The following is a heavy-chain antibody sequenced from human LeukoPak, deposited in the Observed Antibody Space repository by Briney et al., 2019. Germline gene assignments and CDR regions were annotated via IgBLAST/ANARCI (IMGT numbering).Heavy chain of an antibody. CDR1: GFTFSNHG. D-gene: IGHD5-18*01. J-gene: IGHJ4*02. Sequence: PGGSLRLSCAASGFTFSNHGMNWVRQAPGKGLEWVSSISSSSSYIYYADSVKGRFTISRDNAKNSLYLQMNSLRAEDTAVYYCAKRIQSAMATGYWGQGTLVTVSS. CDR2: ISSSSSYI. CDR3: AKRIQSAMATGY. V-gene: IGHV3-21*01.